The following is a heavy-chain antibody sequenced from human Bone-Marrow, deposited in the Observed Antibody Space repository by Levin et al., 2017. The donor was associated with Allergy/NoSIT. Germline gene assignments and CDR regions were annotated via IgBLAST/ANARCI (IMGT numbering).Heavy chain of an antibody. D-gene: IGHD1-20*01. CDR1: GASINGTNYY. J-gene: IGHJ5*02. CDR2: IYYNSYT. V-gene: IGHV4-39*07. CDR3: ARLADNWNVNWFDP. Sequence: SETLSLTCTVSGASINGTNYYWGWIRQPPGKGLEWIGTIYYNSYTYYNPSLKSRVTISKDTSKNQFSLKLSSVTAADTAVYYCARLADNWNVNWFDPWGQGTLVTVSS.